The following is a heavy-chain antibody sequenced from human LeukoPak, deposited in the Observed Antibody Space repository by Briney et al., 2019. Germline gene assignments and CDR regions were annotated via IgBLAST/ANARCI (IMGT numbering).Heavy chain of an antibody. J-gene: IGHJ6*02. V-gene: IGHV4-59*01. CDR2: IYYSGST. CDR3: ARVRYYGSGSYYYYYGMDV. D-gene: IGHD3-10*01. Sequence: SVTLSLTCTVSGGSISSYYWSWIRQPPGKGLEWIGYIYYSGSTNYNPSLKSRVTISVDTSKNQFSLKLSSVTAADTAVYYCARVRYYGSGSYYYYYGMDVWGQGTTVTVSS. CDR1: GGSISSYY.